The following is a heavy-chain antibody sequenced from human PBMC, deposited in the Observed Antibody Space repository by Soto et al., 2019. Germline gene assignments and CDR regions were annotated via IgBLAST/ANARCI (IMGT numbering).Heavy chain of an antibody. V-gene: IGHV4-31*03. CDR1: GGSLSSGGYY. CDR2: IYYSGST. D-gene: IGHD2-2*01. Sequence: QVQLQESGPGLVKPSQTLSLTCTVSGGSLSSGGYYWSWIRQHPGKGLEWIGYIYYSGSTYYNPSLKSRVTISVDTSKNQFSLKLSSVTAADTAVYYCARDTIVVVPAAMPFNCYYGMDVWGQGTTVTVSS. CDR3: ARDTIVVVPAAMPFNCYYGMDV. J-gene: IGHJ6*02.